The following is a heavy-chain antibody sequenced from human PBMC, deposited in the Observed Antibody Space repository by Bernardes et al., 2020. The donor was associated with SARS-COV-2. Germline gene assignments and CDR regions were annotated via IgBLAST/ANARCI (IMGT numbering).Heavy chain of an antibody. CDR1: GFTFSSYA. Sequence: GGSLRLSCAASGFTFSSYAMHWVRQAPGKGLEWVAVISYDGSNKYYADSAKGRFTISRDNSKNMLYMQMNSLRAEDTAVYYCAKDVRGFNRPIDYWGQGTLVTVSS. CDR2: ISYDGSNK. J-gene: IGHJ4*02. V-gene: IGHV3-30-3*01. CDR3: AKDVRGFNRPIDY. D-gene: IGHD1-26*01.